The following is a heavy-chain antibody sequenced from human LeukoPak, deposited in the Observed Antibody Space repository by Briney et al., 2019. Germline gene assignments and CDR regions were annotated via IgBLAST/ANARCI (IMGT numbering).Heavy chain of an antibody. J-gene: IGHJ4*02. D-gene: IGHD3-22*01. V-gene: IGHV3-66*04. CDR1: GFIFSTSG. CDR2: IYSGGSR. Sequence: GGSLRLSCAASGFIFSTSGMTWVRQAPGKGLEWVSVIYSGGSRYYADSVKGRFTISRDNSKNTLYLQMNSLRAEDTAVYYCAGLPAYYYDTSGFYFDYWGQGTLVTVSS. CDR3: AGLPAYYYDTSGFYFDY.